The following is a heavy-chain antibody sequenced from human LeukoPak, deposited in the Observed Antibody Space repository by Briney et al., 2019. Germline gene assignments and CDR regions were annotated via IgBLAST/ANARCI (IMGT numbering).Heavy chain of an antibody. CDR2: INPNSGGT. Sequence: ASVKVSCKASGYTFTGYYMHWVRQAPGQGLEWMGWINPNSGGTNYAQKFQGRVTMTRDTSISTAYTELSSLRSEDTAVYYCARAPGGSVDTAMAPVRVYMDVRGKGTTVTVSS. J-gene: IGHJ6*03. CDR3: ARAPGGSVDTAMAPVRVYMDV. CDR1: GYTFTGYY. D-gene: IGHD5-18*01. V-gene: IGHV1-2*02.